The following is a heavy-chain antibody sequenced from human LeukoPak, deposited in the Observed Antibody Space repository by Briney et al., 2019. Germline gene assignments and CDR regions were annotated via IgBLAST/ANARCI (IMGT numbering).Heavy chain of an antibody. V-gene: IGHV3-53*01. CDR1: GFIVSSNY. CDR3: ARSTRDGYNHYHYYYMDV. CDR2: IYSGGHT. Sequence: GGSLRLSCAASGFIVSSNYMNWVRQAPGKGLEWVSVIYSGGHTYYTDSVKGRLTISRDISNNTLYLHMNSLRPDDTAVYYCARSTRDGYNHYHYYYMDVWGKGTTVTVSS. J-gene: IGHJ6*03. D-gene: IGHD5-24*01.